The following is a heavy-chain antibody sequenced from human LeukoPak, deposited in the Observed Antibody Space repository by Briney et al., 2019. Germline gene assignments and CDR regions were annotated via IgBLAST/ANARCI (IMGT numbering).Heavy chain of an antibody. Sequence: GGSLRLSCAASGFTFSSYWMHWVRQTPGRGLVWVARINTDGTIINYADSVKGRFTISRDNAKNTLYLQMNSLRAEDTAVYYCARDQQTNDFWSGYINYYYYYGMDVWGQGTTVTVSS. CDR2: INTDGTII. CDR1: GFTFSSYW. V-gene: IGHV3-74*01. CDR3: ARDQQTNDFWSGYINYYYYYGMDV. J-gene: IGHJ6*02. D-gene: IGHD3-3*01.